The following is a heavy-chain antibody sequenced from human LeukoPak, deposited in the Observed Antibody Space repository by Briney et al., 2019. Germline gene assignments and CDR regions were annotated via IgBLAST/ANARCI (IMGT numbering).Heavy chain of an antibody. J-gene: IGHJ4*02. CDR1: GGSISSSSYY. CDR3: ARQRSRVEMATIY. Sequence: SETLSLTCTVSGGSISSSSYYWGWIRQPPGKGLEWIGSIYYSGSTYYNPSLKSRVTISVDTSKNQFSLKLSSVTAADTAVYYCARQRSRVEMATIYWGQGTLVTVSS. D-gene: IGHD5-24*01. CDR2: IYYSGST. V-gene: IGHV4-39*01.